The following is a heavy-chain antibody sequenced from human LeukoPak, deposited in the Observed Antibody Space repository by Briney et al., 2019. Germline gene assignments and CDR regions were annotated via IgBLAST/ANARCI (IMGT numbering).Heavy chain of an antibody. CDR1: GFTFSSND. CDR2: ISYDGSNK. D-gene: IGHD2-21*01. J-gene: IGHJ4*02. V-gene: IGHV3-30*18. CDR3: AKELWREQLDY. Sequence: GGSLRLSCAASGFTFSSNDMHWVRQAPGKGLEWVAIISYDGSNKYYADSVKGRFTISRDNSKNTLSLQMNSLRVEDTAMYYCAKELWREQLDYWGEGTVATVSS.